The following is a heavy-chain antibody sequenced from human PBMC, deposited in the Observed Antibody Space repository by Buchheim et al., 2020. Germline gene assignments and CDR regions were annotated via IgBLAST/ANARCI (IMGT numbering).Heavy chain of an antibody. V-gene: IGHV3-30*18. Sequence: QVQLVESGGGVVQPGRSLRLSCTASGFSFSTYGMHWVRQAPGKGLEWVAFISDDGSNKYYADSVKGRFTISRDNSKNTLNLQMSSLRVEDTAVYYCAKRRREYSSSPFDYWGQGTL. CDR3: AKRRREYSSSPFDY. CDR2: ISDDGSNK. D-gene: IGHD6-6*01. J-gene: IGHJ4*02. CDR1: GFSFSTYG.